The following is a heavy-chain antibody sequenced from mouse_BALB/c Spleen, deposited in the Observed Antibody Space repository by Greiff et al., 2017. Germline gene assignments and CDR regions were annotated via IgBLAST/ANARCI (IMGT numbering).Heavy chain of an antibody. Sequence: EVRLVESGGGLVKPGGSLKLSCAASGFTFSSYAMSWVRQSPEKRLEWVAEISSGGSYTYYPDTVTGRFTISSDNAKNTLYLEMSSLRSEDTAMYYCARGAYWGQGTLVTVSA. J-gene: IGHJ3*01. CDR1: GFTFSSYA. CDR2: ISSGGSYT. CDR3: ARGAY. V-gene: IGHV5-9-4*01.